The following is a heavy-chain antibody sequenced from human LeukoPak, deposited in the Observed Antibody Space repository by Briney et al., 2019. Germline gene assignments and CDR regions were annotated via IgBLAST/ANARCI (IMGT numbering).Heavy chain of an antibody. D-gene: IGHD3-22*01. CDR3: ARGDSYYYDSSGWGVIDFDY. CDR1: GGTFSTYT. J-gene: IGHJ4*02. CDR2: IIPILGIA. V-gene: IGHV1-69*02. Sequence: ASVKVSCKASGGTFSTYTISWVRQAPGQGLEWMGRIIPILGIANYAQKFQGRVTITADKSTSTAYMELSSLRFEDTAVYYCARGDSYYYDSSGWGVIDFDYWGQGTLVTVSS.